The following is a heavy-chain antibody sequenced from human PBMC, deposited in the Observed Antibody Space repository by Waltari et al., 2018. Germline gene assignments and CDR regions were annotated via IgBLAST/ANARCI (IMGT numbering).Heavy chain of an antibody. V-gene: IGHV4-34*01. CDR2: VNYSGST. Sequence: QVRLQQWGAGLLKPSETLSLTCVVPGGSLSGYYWSWSRQPPGKGLEWIGEVNYSGSTNYNPSLKSRITVSIDTSNNQFSLNLNSVTAADTAVYYCAKQVAGSGWYLGWGQGTLVTVSS. J-gene: IGHJ4*02. CDR3: AKQVAGSGWYLG. D-gene: IGHD6-19*01. CDR1: GGSLSGYY.